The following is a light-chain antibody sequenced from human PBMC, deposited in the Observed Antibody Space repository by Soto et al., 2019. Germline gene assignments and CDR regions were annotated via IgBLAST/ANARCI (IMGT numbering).Light chain of an antibody. V-gene: IGKV3-20*01. CDR1: QSVSSSY. CDR2: GAS. CDR3: QQYGSSPRT. J-gene: IGKJ4*01. Sequence: IVLTPCPGTLSLSPGERATLSCRASQSVSSSYLAWYQQKPGQAPRLLIYGASSRATGIPDRFSGSGSGTDFTLTISRMEPEDFAVYYCQQYGSSPRTFGGGTKVDIK.